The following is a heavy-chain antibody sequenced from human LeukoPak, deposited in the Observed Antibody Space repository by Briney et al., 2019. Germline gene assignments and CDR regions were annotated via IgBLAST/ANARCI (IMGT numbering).Heavy chain of an antibody. J-gene: IGHJ4*02. Sequence: TGGSLRLSCAASGFTFSNFAMNWVRQAPGKGLEWVSSIGTSSSYIYYADSVKGRFTISRDNAKNSLYLQMNSLRAEDTAVYFCARDHYGDYGFDYWGQGTLVTVSS. CDR2: IGTSSSYI. CDR3: ARDHYGDYGFDY. V-gene: IGHV3-21*01. D-gene: IGHD4-17*01. CDR1: GFTFSNFA.